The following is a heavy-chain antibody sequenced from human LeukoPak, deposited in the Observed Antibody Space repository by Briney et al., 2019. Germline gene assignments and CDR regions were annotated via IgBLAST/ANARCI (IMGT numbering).Heavy chain of an antibody. CDR1: RYTFTGYY. CDR3: ARFGQQQLVRGYYYYMDV. D-gene: IGHD6-13*01. V-gene: IGHV1-2*02. Sequence: ASVKVSCKASRYTFTGYYMHWVRQAPGQGLEWMGWINPNSGGTNYAQKFQGRVTMTRDTSISTAYMELSRLRSDDTAVYYCARFGQQQLVRGYYYYMDVWGKGTTVTVSS. CDR2: INPNSGGT. J-gene: IGHJ6*03.